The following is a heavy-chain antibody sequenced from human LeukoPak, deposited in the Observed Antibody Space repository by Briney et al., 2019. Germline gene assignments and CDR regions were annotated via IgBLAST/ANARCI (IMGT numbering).Heavy chain of an antibody. D-gene: IGHD1-26*01. CDR3: ARGLGAQATFYFDY. CDR1: GGTFSSYA. J-gene: IGHJ4*02. CDR2: IIPIFGTA. V-gene: IGHV1-69*05. Sequence: GASVKVSCKASGGTFSSYAISWVRQAPGQGLEWMGGIIPIFGTANYAQKFQGRVTITTDESTSTAYMELSSLRSEDTAVYYCARGLGAQATFYFDYWGQGTLITVSS.